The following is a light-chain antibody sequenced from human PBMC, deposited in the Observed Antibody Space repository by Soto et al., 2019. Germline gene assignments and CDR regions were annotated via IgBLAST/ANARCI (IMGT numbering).Light chain of an antibody. V-gene: IGLV2-14*01. CDR3: SSKTSSSSPFV. CDR1: TSDVGAYNY. J-gene: IGLJ1*01. Sequence: QSVLTQPASVSGSPGQSITISCTGSTSDVGAYNYVSWYKHHPGQAPQLMIYEVSNRPSGVSNRSSGSKSGNTASLTISGLQDDDEGDYYCSSKTSSSSPFVFGTGTKVTVL. CDR2: EVS.